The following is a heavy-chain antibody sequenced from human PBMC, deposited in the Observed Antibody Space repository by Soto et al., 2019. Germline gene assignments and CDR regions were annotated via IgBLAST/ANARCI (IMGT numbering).Heavy chain of an antibody. CDR3: ARRGFDSSGYLFDY. D-gene: IGHD3-22*01. J-gene: IGHJ4*02. CDR1: GYVFNTFW. CDR2: ISPGESDT. Sequence: ESLKISCKGSGYVFNTFWIRWVRQMPGKGLEWMGNISPGESDTRYSPSLEGQVTISADKSLSTAYLQWSSLKTSDTAMYYCARRGFDSSGYLFDYWGQGTQVTVSS. V-gene: IGHV5-51*01.